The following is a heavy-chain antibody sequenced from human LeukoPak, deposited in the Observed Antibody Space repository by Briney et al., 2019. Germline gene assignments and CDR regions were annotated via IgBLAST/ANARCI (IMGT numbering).Heavy chain of an antibody. CDR2: ISSNGGST. D-gene: IGHD6-13*01. V-gene: IGHV3-64*01. Sequence: GGSLRLSCAASGFTFSSYAMHWVRQAPGKGLEYVSAISSNGGSTYYANSVKGRFTTSRDNSKNTLYLQMGSLRAEDTAVYYCARDQGYSSSWGQGTLVTVSS. CDR1: GFTFSSYA. CDR3: ARDQGYSSS. J-gene: IGHJ4*02.